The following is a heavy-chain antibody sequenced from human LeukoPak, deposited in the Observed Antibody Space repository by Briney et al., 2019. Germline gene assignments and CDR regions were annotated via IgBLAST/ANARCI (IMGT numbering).Heavy chain of an antibody. CDR3: ARDPPIGGADVFDI. Sequence: ASVKVSCKAAGYTFTGYYMHWVRQAPGQGLEWMGWINPNSGGTNYAQKFQGRVTMTRDTSISTAYMELSRLTSDDTAVYYCARDPPIGGADVFDIWGQGTMVTV. CDR2: INPNSGGT. J-gene: IGHJ3*02. D-gene: IGHD3-10*01. CDR1: GYTFTGYY. V-gene: IGHV1-2*02.